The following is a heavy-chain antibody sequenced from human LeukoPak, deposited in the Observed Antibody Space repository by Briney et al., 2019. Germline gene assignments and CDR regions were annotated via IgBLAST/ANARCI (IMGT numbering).Heavy chain of an antibody. Sequence: GGSLRLSCTASGFTFSNFAMHWVRQSPGKGLEWVALIWYDGSKEDYADSVRGRFTISRDNSKSTLFLQMTVLRDEDTALYYCVRDPAPYCYGSGTFDSWGQGTQVTVSS. D-gene: IGHD3-10*01. J-gene: IGHJ4*02. CDR1: GFTFSNFA. V-gene: IGHV3-33*01. CDR3: VRDPAPYCYGSGTFDS. CDR2: IWYDGSKE.